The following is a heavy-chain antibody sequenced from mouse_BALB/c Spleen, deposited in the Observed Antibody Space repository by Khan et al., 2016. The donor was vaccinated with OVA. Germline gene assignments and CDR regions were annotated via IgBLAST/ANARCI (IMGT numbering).Heavy chain of an antibody. V-gene: IGHV5-12-1*01. CDR3: TRHQATMITTSCYFDV. D-gene: IGHD2-4*01. CDR1: GFAFSSYD. J-gene: IGHJ1*01. Sequence: EVKLVESGGGLVKPGGSLKLSCAASGFAFSSYDMSWVRQTPEKRLDWVAYISSGGGSIYFTDTVKGRFTISRDNAKNTLYLPMGSLQSEDTAMYYCTRHQATMITTSCYFDVWGAGTTVTVSS. CDR2: ISSGGGSI.